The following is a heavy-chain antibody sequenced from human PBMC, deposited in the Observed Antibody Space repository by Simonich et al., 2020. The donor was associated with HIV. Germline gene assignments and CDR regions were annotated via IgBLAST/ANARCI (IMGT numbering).Heavy chain of an antibody. Sequence: QVQLQQWGAGLLKSSETLSLTCAVYGGSFSGYYWSWIRQPGGKGLEWIGEINHSGSTKYKSSLKSRVTISVDTSKNQFSLKLTSVTAADTAVYYCAREKGSSYDYWGQGTLVTVSS. D-gene: IGHD6-13*01. J-gene: IGHJ4*02. V-gene: IGHV4-34*01. CDR3: AREKGSSYDY. CDR2: INHSGST. CDR1: GGSFSGYY.